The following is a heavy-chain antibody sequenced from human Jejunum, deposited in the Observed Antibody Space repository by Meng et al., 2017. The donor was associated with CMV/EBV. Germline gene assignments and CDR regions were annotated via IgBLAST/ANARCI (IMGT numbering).Heavy chain of an antibody. CDR2: ISGSGETP. Sequence: SGVTFDTYVMTWVRQAPGKGLEWVSSISGSGETPYYADSVQGRFTISRDNSKNTLYLQMNSLRAEDTAVYYCARLFTTTFGHSFDIWGQGTMVTVSS. D-gene: IGHD4/OR15-4a*01. CDR3: ARLFTTTFGHSFDI. V-gene: IGHV3-23*01. J-gene: IGHJ3*02. CDR1: GVTFDTYV.